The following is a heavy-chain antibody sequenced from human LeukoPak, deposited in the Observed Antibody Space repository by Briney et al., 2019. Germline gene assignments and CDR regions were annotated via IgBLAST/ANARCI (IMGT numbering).Heavy chain of an antibody. V-gene: IGHV3-21*01. CDR2: ISSGSDYI. J-gene: IGHJ4*02. CDR3: ARVDSSGYYYPDY. D-gene: IGHD3-22*01. CDR1: GFTFRSYS. Sequence: GGSLRLSCAVSGFTFRSYSMNWVRQAPGKGLEWVSSISSGSDYIYYADSVKGRFTISRDNAKNSLYLQMNSLRVEDTAVCYCARVDSSGYYYPDYWGQGTLVTVSS.